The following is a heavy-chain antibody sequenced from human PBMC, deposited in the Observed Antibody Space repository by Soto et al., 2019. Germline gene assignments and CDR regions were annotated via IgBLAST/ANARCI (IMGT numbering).Heavy chain of an antibody. CDR3: TTDYYYDSSGYYPGFDY. J-gene: IGHJ4*02. D-gene: IGHD3-22*01. CDR2: IKSKTDGGTT. CDR1: GFTFSNAW. V-gene: IGHV3-15*07. Sequence: GGSLRLSCAASGFTFSNAWMGWVRQAPGKGLEWVGRIKSKTDGGTTDYAAPVKGRFTISRDDSKNTLYLQMNSLKTEDTAVYYCTTDYYYDSSGYYPGFDYRGQRTLDTVSS.